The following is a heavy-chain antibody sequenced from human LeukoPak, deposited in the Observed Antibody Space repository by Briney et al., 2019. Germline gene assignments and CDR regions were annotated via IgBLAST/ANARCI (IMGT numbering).Heavy chain of an antibody. CDR3: AREDGDF. V-gene: IGHV4-4*07. CDR2: IYTSGIT. Sequence: SETLSLTCTVSGVSISAYYWTWIRQPAGKGLEWIGRIYTSGITNYNPSLESRLTMSLDTSKNQISLRLSSVTAADTAVYYCAREDGDFWGQGTLVTVSS. CDR1: GVSISAYY. J-gene: IGHJ4*02.